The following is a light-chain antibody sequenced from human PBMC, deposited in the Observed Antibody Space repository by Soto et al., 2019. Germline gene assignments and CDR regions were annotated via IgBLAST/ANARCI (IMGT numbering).Light chain of an antibody. CDR1: QTLRRTY. V-gene: IGKV3-20*01. CDR2: GAS. J-gene: IGKJ4*01. Sequence: EIVLMQSTGTLSLSPGERATLSCRASQTLRRTYIAWYQQKPGQAPRVLIYGASKRATGIPDRFSGSGSGTDFSLTISRLEPEDFAIYYCQQYSSSPVTFGGGTKVDIK. CDR3: QQYSSSPVT.